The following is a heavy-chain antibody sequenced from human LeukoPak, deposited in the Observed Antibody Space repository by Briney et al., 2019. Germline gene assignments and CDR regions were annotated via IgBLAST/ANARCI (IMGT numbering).Heavy chain of an antibody. D-gene: IGHD1-7*01. CDR3: ARVDNWDYNFFGY. CDR1: GYTFTSYD. Sequence: ASVKVSCKASGYTFTSYDINWVRQAPGQGLEWMGWMYPNSGNTAYSQRFQGRVTMTRNPSISTAYMELSSLTSEDTAIYYCARVDNWDYNFFGYWAQGTLVTVSS. J-gene: IGHJ4*02. CDR2: MYPNSGNT. V-gene: IGHV1-8*01.